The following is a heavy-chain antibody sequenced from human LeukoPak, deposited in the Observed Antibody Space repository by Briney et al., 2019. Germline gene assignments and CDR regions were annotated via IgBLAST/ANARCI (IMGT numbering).Heavy chain of an antibody. CDR2: IYYSGTT. D-gene: IGHD1-26*01. CDR1: GGSISGYY. V-gene: IGHV4-59*08. Sequence: PSETLSLTCTVSGGSISGYYWSWIRQPPGKGLEWIGYIYYSGTTNYNPSLKSRVTISVDTSKNQFSLKLSSVTAADTAVYYCARLGWSYYYYVDYWGQGTLVTVSS. J-gene: IGHJ4*02. CDR3: ARLGWSYYYYVDY.